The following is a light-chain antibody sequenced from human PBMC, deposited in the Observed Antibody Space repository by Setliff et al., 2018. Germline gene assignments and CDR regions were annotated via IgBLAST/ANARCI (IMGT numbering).Light chain of an antibody. CDR1: QDIRNY. CDR3: QKFNSVPLS. CDR2: SAS. V-gene: IGKV1-27*01. J-gene: IGKJ4*01. Sequence: GDRVTITCRASQDIRNYVAWYQKKPGTAPKLLIYSASTLQSGVPSRFSGSGSGTEFTLTISSLQPEDVATYYCQKFNSVPLSFGGGTKVDIK.